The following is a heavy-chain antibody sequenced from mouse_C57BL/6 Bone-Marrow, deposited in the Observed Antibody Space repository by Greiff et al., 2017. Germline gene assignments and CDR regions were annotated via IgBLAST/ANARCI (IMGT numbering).Heavy chain of an antibody. CDR2: IWRGGST. Sequence: QVQLQQSGPGLVQPSQSLSITCTVSGFSLTSYGVHWVRQSPGKGLEWLGVIWRGGSTAYNAAFISRLSISKDNSKSQVFFKMNSLQAGDTAMYYCARRGYGRPWYLDVWGTGTTVTVAS. CDR1: GFSLTSYG. V-gene: IGHV2-2*01. D-gene: IGHD1-1*02. CDR3: ARRGYGRPWYLDV. J-gene: IGHJ1*03.